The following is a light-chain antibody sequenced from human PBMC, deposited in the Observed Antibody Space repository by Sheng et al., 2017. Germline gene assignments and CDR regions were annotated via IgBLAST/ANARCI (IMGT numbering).Light chain of an antibody. V-gene: IGKV1-39*01. CDR2: DAV. Sequence: DIKMTQSPSSLSASVGDRVSITCRASRSVSTYLNWYQQKPGKAPQLLIYDAVSLQRGVPSRFSGSGSGTDFTLTIISLQPEDFATYYCQQSTNIPLTFGGGRKVDMK. CDR1: RSVSTY. CDR3: QQSTNIPLT. J-gene: IGKJ4*01.